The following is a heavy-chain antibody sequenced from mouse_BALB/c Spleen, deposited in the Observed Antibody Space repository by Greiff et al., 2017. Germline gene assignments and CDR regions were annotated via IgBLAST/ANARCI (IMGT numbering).Heavy chain of an antibody. Sequence: QVQLQQSGAELAKPGASVKMSCKASGYTFTSYWMHWVKQRPGQGLEWIGYINPSTGYTEYNQKFKDKATLTADKSSSTAYMPLSSLTSEDSAVYYCARRGGNWYFDVWGAGTTVTVSS. CDR3: ARRGGNWYFDV. J-gene: IGHJ1*01. CDR1: GYTFTSYW. V-gene: IGHV1-7*01. CDR2: INPSTGYT.